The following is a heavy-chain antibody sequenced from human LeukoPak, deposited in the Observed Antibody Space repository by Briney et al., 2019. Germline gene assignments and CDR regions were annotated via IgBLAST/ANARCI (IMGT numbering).Heavy chain of an antibody. D-gene: IGHD6-13*01. V-gene: IGHV4-38-2*02. CDR3: ARGYSSSWYLNWFDP. CDR2: IYHSGSI. Sequence: PSETLSLTCTVSGYSISSGYYWGWIRQPPGKGLEWIGSIYHSGSIYYNPSLKSRVTISVDTSKNQFSLKLTSVTAADTAVYYCARGYSSSWYLNWFDPWGQGTLVTVSS. CDR1: GYSISSGYY. J-gene: IGHJ5*02.